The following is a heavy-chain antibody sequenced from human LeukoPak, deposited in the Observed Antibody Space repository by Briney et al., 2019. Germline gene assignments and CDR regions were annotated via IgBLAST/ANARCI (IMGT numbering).Heavy chain of an antibody. CDR1: GFTFSSYD. CDR3: ARGLPNYYYGMDV. D-gene: IGHD4-11*01. CDR2: IATAGDT. V-gene: IGHV3-13*01. J-gene: IGHJ6*02. Sequence: GGSLRLSCAASGFTFSSYDMHWVRQATGKGLEWVSAIATAGDTYYPGSVKGRFTISREDARNSLYLQMNSLRAGDTAVYYCARGLPNYYYGMDVWGQGTTVTVSS.